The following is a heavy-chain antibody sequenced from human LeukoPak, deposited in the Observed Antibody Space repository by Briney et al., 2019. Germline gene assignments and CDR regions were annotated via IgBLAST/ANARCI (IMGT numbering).Heavy chain of an antibody. CDR3: ARGLGDYYDTSGYYYAVPAH. J-gene: IGHJ4*02. Sequence: ASVTVSYTASGYTFTTYDITWVRQAPGQGLEWMGWMNPNSGDTAYAQKFQGRVAMTRDTSIGTAYMELSSLRSGDTAVYYCARGLGDYYDTSGYYYAVPAHWGQGTLVTVSS. CDR1: GYTFTTYD. D-gene: IGHD3-22*01. V-gene: IGHV1-8*01. CDR2: MNPNSGDT.